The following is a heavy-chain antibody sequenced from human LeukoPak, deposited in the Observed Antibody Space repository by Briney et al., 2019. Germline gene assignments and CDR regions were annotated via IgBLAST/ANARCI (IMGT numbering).Heavy chain of an antibody. Sequence: SETLSLTCAVSGYSISSGYYWGWIRQPPGKGLEWIGSIVRSGGTYYNPSLRSRVTISVDTSKNQLSLSLRSVTAADTAVYYCVRLFGSDGKNCFDAWGQGTLVTVSS. CDR1: GYSISSGYY. CDR2: IVRSGGT. J-gene: IGHJ5*02. CDR3: VRLFGSDGKNCFDA. D-gene: IGHD5-18*01. V-gene: IGHV4-38-2*01.